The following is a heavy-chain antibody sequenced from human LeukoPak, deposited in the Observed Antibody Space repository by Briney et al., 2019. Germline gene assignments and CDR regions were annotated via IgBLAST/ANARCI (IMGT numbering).Heavy chain of an antibody. CDR1: GGSISSTNYY. CDR2: IYYSGST. Sequence: SETLSLTCTVSGGSISSTNYYWGWIRQPPGKGLEWIGSIYYSGSTYYNPSLKSRVTISVDTSKNQFSLKLSSVTAADTAVYYCARVRAGPYYYYMDVWGKGTTVTVSS. CDR3: ARVRAGPYYYYMDV. J-gene: IGHJ6*03. V-gene: IGHV4-39*07.